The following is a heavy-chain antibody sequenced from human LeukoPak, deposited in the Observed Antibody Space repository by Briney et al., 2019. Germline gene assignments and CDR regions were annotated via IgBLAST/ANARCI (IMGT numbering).Heavy chain of an antibody. CDR2: ISGSSRHK. D-gene: IGHD6-13*01. CDR1: GFTFSSYT. J-gene: IGHJ4*02. Sequence: GGSLRLSCAASGFTFSSYTMNWVRQAPGKGLEWVSFISGSSRHKYYADSVKGRFTISRDNAKNSLYLQMNSLRAEDTAVYCCARTANFAAGYYIDYWGQGTLVTVSS. CDR3: ARTANFAAGYYIDY. V-gene: IGHV3-21*01.